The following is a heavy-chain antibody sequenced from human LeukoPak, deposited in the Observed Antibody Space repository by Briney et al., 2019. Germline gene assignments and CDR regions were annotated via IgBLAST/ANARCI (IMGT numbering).Heavy chain of an antibody. D-gene: IGHD2-15*01. CDR1: GYSINNYW. CDR3: ARQEYCSGGSCYTWFDP. V-gene: IGHV5-51*01. Sequence: GESLQISCKGSGYSINNYWIGWVRQLPGKGLEWMGIIYPADSDIRYSPSFQGQVTISADKSISTAYLQWSSLKASDTAMYYCARQEYCSGGSCYTWFDPWGQGTLVTVSS. J-gene: IGHJ5*02. CDR2: IYPADSDI.